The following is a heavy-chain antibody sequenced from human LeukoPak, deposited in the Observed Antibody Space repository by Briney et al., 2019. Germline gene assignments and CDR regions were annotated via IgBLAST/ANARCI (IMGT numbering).Heavy chain of an antibody. J-gene: IGHJ4*02. Sequence: PSETLSLTCTVSGGSISSYYWSWLRQPPGKGLEWIGYIYYSGSTNYNPSLKSRVTISVDTSKNQFSLKLSSVTAADTAVYYCWGREYYYDSSGYYYDYWGQGTLVTVSS. CDR1: GGSISSYY. CDR2: IYYSGST. D-gene: IGHD3-22*01. CDR3: WGREYYYDSSGYYYDY. V-gene: IGHV4-59*01.